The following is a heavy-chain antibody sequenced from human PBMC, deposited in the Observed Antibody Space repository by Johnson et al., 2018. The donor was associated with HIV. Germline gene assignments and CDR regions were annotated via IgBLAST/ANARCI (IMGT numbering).Heavy chain of an antibody. D-gene: IGHD2-15*01. CDR2: ISSNGGNT. CDR3: ARVGVVGVPNAFDV. V-gene: IGHV3-64*01. CDR1: GFTFSNAW. J-gene: IGHJ3*01. Sequence: EVQVVESGGGLVQPGGSLRLSCVASGFTFSNAWLSWVRQAAGEGLEYVSGISSNGGNTYYANSVKGRFTISRDNSKNTLYLQMNSLRAEDTAVYYCARVGVVGVPNAFDVSGQGTLVTVSS.